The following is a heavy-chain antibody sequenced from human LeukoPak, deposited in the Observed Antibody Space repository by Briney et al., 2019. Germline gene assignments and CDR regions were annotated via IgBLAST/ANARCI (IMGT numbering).Heavy chain of an antibody. Sequence: GSLRLSCAASGFTFSSSAMSWVRQAPGKGLELVSAISGSGYSTHYADSVKGRLNIFRDNSKNTLYLQMNSLRAEDTAAYYCAKRWVLEYWGQGTLVTVSS. CDR3: AKRWVLEY. D-gene: IGHD5-24*01. V-gene: IGHV3-23*01. J-gene: IGHJ4*02. CDR1: GFTFSSSA. CDR2: ISGSGYST.